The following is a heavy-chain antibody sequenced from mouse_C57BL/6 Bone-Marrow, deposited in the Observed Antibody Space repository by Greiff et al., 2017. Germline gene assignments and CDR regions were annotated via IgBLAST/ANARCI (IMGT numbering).Heavy chain of an antibody. Sequence: EVKLVESGGGLVKPGGSLKLSCAASGFTFSSYAMSWVRQTPEKRLEWVATISDGGSYTYYPDNVKGRFTISRDNAKNNLYLQMSHLKSEDTAMYYYARDSNYGLGREEFYYYAMDYWGQGTSVTVSS. CDR3: ARDSNYGLGREEFYYYAMDY. CDR2: ISDGGSYT. J-gene: IGHJ4*01. CDR1: GFTFSSYA. V-gene: IGHV5-4*01. D-gene: IGHD2-5*01.